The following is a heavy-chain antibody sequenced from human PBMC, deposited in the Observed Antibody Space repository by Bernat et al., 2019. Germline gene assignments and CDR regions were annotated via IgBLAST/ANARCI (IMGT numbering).Heavy chain of an antibody. V-gene: IGHV3-49*03. J-gene: IGHJ4*02. D-gene: IGHD6-19*01. CDR3: TRDPIAVAGTVTH. CDR1: GFTFGDYA. CDR2: IRSKAYGGTT. Sequence: EVQLVESGGGLVQPGRSLRLSCTASGFTFGDYAMSWFRQAPGKGREWVGFIRSKAYGGTTEYAASVKGRFTISRDDSKSIAYLQMNSLKTEDTAVYYCTRDPIAVAGTVTHWGQGTLVTVSS.